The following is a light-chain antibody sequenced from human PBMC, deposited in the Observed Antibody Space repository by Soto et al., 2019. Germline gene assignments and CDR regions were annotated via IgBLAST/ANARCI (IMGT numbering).Light chain of an antibody. CDR3: QHPKWA. V-gene: IGKV1-8*01. J-gene: IGKJ1*01. Sequence: AIRMTQSPSSLSASTGDRVTITCRASQGISSYLAWYQQKPGKAPKLLIYAASTLQSGVPSRFSGSGSGTDFTLTITNLQPEDSGTYYCQHPKWAFGQGTTVEI. CDR2: AAS. CDR1: QGISSY.